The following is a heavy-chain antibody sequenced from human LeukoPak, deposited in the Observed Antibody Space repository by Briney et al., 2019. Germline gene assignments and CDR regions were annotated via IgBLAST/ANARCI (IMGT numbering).Heavy chain of an antibody. D-gene: IGHD3-10*01. J-gene: IGHJ4*02. CDR1: GFTFSSYA. CDR2: ISYDGSNK. CDR3: AREENLSMVRGVIITYFDY. V-gene: IGHV3-30-3*01. Sequence: PGRSLRLSCAASGFTFSSYAMHWVRQAPGKGLEWVAVISYDGSNKYYADSVKGRFTISRDNSKNTLYLQMNSLRAEDTAVYYCAREENLSMVRGVIITYFDYWGQGTPVTVSS.